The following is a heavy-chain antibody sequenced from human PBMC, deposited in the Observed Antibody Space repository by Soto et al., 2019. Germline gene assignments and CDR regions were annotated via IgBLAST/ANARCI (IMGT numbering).Heavy chain of an antibody. CDR1: GGSISSGGYY. Sequence: QVQLQESGPGLVKPSQTLSLTCTVSGGSISSGGYYWSWIRQHPGKGLEWIGYIYYSGSTYYYPSLKSRVTISVDTSKNQFSLKPSSVTAADTAVYYCASGTITIFGVVTGPYYFDYWGQGTLVTVSS. CDR2: IYYSGST. CDR3: ASGTITIFGVVTGPYYFDY. V-gene: IGHV4-31*03. D-gene: IGHD3-3*01. J-gene: IGHJ4*02.